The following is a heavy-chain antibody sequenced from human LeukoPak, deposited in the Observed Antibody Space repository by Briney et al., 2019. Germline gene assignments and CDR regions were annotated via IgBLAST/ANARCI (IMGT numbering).Heavy chain of an antibody. D-gene: IGHD5-12*01. J-gene: IGHJ4*02. Sequence: GGSLRLSCAASGFTFSSYSMNWVRQAPGKGLEWVSSISSSSSYIYYADSVKGRFTISSDNAKNSLYLQMNSLRAEDTAVYYCARSVPYSGYDYDYWGQGTLVTVSS. CDR2: ISSSSSYI. CDR3: ARSVPYSGYDYDY. V-gene: IGHV3-21*01. CDR1: GFTFSSYS.